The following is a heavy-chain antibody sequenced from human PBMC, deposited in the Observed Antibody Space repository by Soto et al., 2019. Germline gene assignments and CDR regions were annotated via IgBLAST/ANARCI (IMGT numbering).Heavy chain of an antibody. V-gene: IGHV1-3*01. CDR2: INAGNGNT. CDR3: AREGGPQGESSGWSPFDY. CDR1: GYTFTSYA. Sequence: QVQLVQSGAEVKKPGASVKVSCKASGYTFTSYAMHWVRQAPGQRLEWMGWINAGNGNTKYSQKFQGRVTITRDTSASTAYMELSSLRSEDTAVYYCAREGGPQGESSGWSPFDYWGQGTLVTVSS. J-gene: IGHJ4*02. D-gene: IGHD6-19*01.